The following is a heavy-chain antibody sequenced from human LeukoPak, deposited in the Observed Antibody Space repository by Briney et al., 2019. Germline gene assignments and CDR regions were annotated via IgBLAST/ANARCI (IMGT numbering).Heavy chain of an antibody. V-gene: IGHV4-34*01. CDR2: INHSGST. CDR1: GGSFGGYY. J-gene: IGHJ4*02. Sequence: PSETLSLTCAVYGGSFGGYYWSWIRQPPGKGLEWIGEINHSGSTNYNPSLKSRVTISVDTSKNQFSLKLSSVTAADTAVYYCARAGSLIVVVVPFDYWGQGTLVTVSS. CDR3: ARAGSLIVVVVPFDY. D-gene: IGHD3-22*01.